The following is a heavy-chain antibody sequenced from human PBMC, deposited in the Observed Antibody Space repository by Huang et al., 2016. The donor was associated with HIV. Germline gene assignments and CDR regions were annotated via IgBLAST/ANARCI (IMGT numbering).Heavy chain of an antibody. CDR1: GGGSSSYA. V-gene: IGHV1-69*13. Sequence: QVQLVQSGAEVKKPGSSVKLSCQSSGGGSSSYAISWVRQARGQGLEWRGRIIPSFGTTDYAPRFHGRVTITADESTNTAYIELSSLEYDDTALYYCARSGPRWGLATIWTLVYWGQGTLVTVSS. CDR2: IIPSFGTT. CDR3: ARSGPRWGLATIWTLVY. J-gene: IGHJ4*02. D-gene: IGHD5-12*01.